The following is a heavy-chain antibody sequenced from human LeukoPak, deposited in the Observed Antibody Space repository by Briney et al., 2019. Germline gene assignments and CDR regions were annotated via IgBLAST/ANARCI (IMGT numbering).Heavy chain of an antibody. J-gene: IGHJ6*03. CDR1: GFTFSSYA. D-gene: IGHD1-26*01. Sequence: PGGSLRLSCAASGFTFSSYAMGWVRQAPGKGLEWVSAIRGSGDRTHYADAVKGRFTISRDNSKNTLYLKMNSLRAEDTAVYYCAKDSKIVGATFRSYHYMDVWGKGTAVTVSS. CDR2: IRGSGDRT. V-gene: IGHV3-23*01. CDR3: AKDSKIVGATFRSYHYMDV.